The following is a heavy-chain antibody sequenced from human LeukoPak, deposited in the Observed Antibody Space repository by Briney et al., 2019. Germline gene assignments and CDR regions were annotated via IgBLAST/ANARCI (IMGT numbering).Heavy chain of an antibody. J-gene: IGHJ4*02. D-gene: IGHD2/OR15-2a*01. CDR3: ARDHAFSPDY. CDR1: GFMFSNYA. CDR2: TSFDGSNK. Sequence: PGGSLRLSCAASGFMFSNYAMHWVRQAPGKGLEWVAVTSFDGSNKHYADSVKGRFTISRDNSKSTLFLQMNSLRPEDTAVYFCARDHAFSPDYWGQGTLVTVSS. V-gene: IGHV3-30-3*01.